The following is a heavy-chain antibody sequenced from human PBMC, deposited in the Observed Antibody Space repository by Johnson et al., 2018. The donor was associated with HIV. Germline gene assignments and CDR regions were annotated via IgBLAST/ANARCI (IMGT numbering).Heavy chain of an antibody. D-gene: IGHD6-13*01. J-gene: IGHJ3*02. Sequence: VQLVESGGGVVHPGRSLRLSCAATGFTFTSYGMHWVRQAPGKGLEWVSAISGSGGSTYYADSVKSRFTISRDNSKNTLYLQMNSLRAEDTAVYYCAKLYSSSSRYAFDIWGQGTMVTVSS. CDR2: ISGSGGST. V-gene: IGHV3-23*04. CDR1: GFTFTSYG. CDR3: AKLYSSSSRYAFDI.